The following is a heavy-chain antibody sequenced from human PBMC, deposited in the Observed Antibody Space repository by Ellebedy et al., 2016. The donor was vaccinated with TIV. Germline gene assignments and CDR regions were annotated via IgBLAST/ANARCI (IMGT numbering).Heavy chain of an antibody. CDR1: GYSFTSYW. D-gene: IGHD5-18*01. CDR2: IYPGDSNV. Sequence: PGGSLRLSCKASGYSFTSYWIGWVRQMPGKGLEWVSIIYPGDSNVRYSPSFQGQVTISADKSISTAYLQWSSLKASDTAIYFCARYNTGAWFDPWGQGTLVTVSS. V-gene: IGHV5-51*01. J-gene: IGHJ5*02. CDR3: ARYNTGAWFDP.